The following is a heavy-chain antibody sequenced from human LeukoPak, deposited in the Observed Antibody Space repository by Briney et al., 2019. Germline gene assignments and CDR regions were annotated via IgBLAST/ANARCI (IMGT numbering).Heavy chain of an antibody. CDR1: GFTFDDYG. CDR2: INWNGGST. CDR3: ARDLARGTAMVSHAFDI. D-gene: IGHD5-18*01. J-gene: IGHJ3*02. Sequence: GGSLRLSCAASGFTFDDYGMSWVRQAPGKGLEWVSGINWNGGSTGYADSVKGRFTISRDNAKNSLYLQMNSLRAEDTAVYYCARDLARGTAMVSHAFDIWGQGTMVTVSS. V-gene: IGHV3-20*04.